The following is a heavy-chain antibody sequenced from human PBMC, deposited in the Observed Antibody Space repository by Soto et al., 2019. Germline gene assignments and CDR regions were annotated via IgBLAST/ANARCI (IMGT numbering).Heavy chain of an antibody. D-gene: IGHD3-3*01. CDR2: LIPVFGTA. CDR3: ARPSGGRIRYLEPSNY. Sequence: QVQLVQSGAEVRKPGSSVKVSCKAYGDTFTKYVITWVRQAPGQGLEWVGGLIPVFGTAHYAHKFQGRVTITADESTSTVYMELSTLRSEDTAVYYCARPSGGRIRYLEPSNYWGQGTQLTVSS. V-gene: IGHV1-69*01. CDR1: GDTFTKYV. J-gene: IGHJ4*02.